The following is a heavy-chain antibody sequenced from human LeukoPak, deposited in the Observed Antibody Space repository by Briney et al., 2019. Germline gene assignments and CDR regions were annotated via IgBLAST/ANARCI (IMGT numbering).Heavy chain of an antibody. CDR1: GGSISSGDYY. CDR3: ARRTEGSSWDAFDY. CDR2: IYYSGST. D-gene: IGHD6-13*01. Sequence: PSETLSLTCTVSGGSISSGDYYWSWIRQPPGKGLEWIGYIYYSGSTYYNPSLKSRVTISVDTSKNQFSLKLSSVTAADTAVYYCARRTEGSSWDAFDYWGQGTLVTVSS. V-gene: IGHV4-30-4*01. J-gene: IGHJ4*02.